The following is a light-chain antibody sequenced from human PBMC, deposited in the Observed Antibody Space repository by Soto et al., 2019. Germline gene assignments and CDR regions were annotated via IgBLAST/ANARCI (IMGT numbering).Light chain of an antibody. Sequence: EIVLTQSPATLSLSPGEKATPSCRASQSVSSSLAWYQQKPGKAPRLLIYGASNRATGIPARFSGSGSGTDFTLTISSLEPEDFAVYYCQHYLTWPLAFGGGTKVDI. CDR2: GAS. CDR1: QSVSSS. V-gene: IGKV3-11*01. J-gene: IGKJ4*01. CDR3: QHYLTWPLA.